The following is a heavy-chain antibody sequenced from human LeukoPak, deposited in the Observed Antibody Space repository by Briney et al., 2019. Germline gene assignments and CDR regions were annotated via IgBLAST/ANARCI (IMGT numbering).Heavy chain of an antibody. CDR1: GGSISSGSYY. D-gene: IGHD6-13*01. J-gene: IGHJ4*02. V-gene: IGHV4-61*02. CDR3: ARVGRSSWYGSDY. CDR2: IYTSGST. Sequence: SETLSLTCTVSGGSISSGSYYWSWIRQPAGKGLEWIGRIYTSGSTNYNPSLKSRVTISVDTSKNQFSLKLSSVTAADTAAYYCARVGRSSWYGSDYWGQGTLVTVSS.